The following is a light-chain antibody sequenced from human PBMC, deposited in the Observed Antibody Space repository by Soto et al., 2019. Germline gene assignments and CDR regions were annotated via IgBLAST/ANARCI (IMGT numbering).Light chain of an antibody. CDR3: QSYDSSLSGCV. CDR2: GNS. Sequence: QSVLTQPPSVSGAPGQRVTISCTGSSSNIGAGYDVHWYQQLPGTAPKLLIYGNSNRPSGVPDRFSGSKSGTSAPLAITGLQAEDEADYYCQSYDSSLSGCVFGGGTKLTDL. CDR1: SSNIGAGYD. J-gene: IGLJ3*02. V-gene: IGLV1-40*01.